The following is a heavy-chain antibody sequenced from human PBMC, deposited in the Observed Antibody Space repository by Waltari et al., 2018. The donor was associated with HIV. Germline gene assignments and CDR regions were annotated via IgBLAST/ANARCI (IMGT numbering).Heavy chain of an antibody. D-gene: IGHD3-3*01. J-gene: IGHJ4*02. Sequence: QVQLQESGPGLVKPTETLSITCSVSDYSITSGYYWGWIRQSPGRGLEWIGSISHSGTTVHSPSLKSRITLFRNTSKNQFFLKLTSATAADTAVYYCASTYYDLLEGWYFDFWGQGRLVTVSS. V-gene: IGHV4-38-2*02. CDR2: ISHSGTT. CDR3: ASTYYDLLEGWYFDF. CDR1: DYSITSGYY.